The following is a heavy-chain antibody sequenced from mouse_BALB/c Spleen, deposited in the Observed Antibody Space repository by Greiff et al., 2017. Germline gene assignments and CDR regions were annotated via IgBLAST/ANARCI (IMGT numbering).Heavy chain of an antibody. D-gene: IGHD3-2*02. V-gene: IGHV1-19*01. Sequence: EVKLQQSGPELVKPGASVKMSCKASGYTFTDYYMDWVKQSHGESFEWIGRVNPYNGGTSYNQKFKGKATLTVDKSSSTAYMELNSLTSEDSAVYYCARSVRGYAMDYWGQGTSVTVSS. J-gene: IGHJ4*01. CDR3: ARSVRGYAMDY. CDR2: VNPYNGGT. CDR1: GYTFTDYY.